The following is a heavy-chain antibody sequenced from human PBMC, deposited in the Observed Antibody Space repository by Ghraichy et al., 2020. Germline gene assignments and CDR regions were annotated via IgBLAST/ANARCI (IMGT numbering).Heavy chain of an antibody. J-gene: IGHJ6*02. D-gene: IGHD3-16*01. CDR1: GLTFSRYW. Sequence: GGSLRLSCAASGLTFSRYWMHWVRQAPGKGLVWVSRIRGDGRSTTYADSVTGRFTISRDNAKNTVYLQMNSLRAEDTAVYYCASGLPPKNTEYVAGSGMDVWGQGTTVTVSS. CDR2: IRGDGRST. V-gene: IGHV3-74*03. CDR3: ASGLPPKNTEYVAGSGMDV.